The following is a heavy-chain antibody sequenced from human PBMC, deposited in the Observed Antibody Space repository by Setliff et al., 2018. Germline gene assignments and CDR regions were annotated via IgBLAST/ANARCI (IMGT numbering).Heavy chain of an antibody. CDR1: GYTFSNYW. CDR3: ARVGPLTDDAFDI. J-gene: IGHJ3*02. V-gene: IGHV5-51*01. Sequence: GESLKISCQGSGYTFSNYWIGWVRQMPGKGLEWMGVIYPGDSDTRYSPSFKGQVTISADKSISTAYLQWSSLEASDTAIYYCARVGPLTDDAFDIWGQGTMVTVSS. CDR2: IYPGDSDT. D-gene: IGHD1-26*01.